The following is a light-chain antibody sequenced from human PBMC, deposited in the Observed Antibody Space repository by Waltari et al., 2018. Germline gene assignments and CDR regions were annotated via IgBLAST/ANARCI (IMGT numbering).Light chain of an antibody. Sequence: EIVMTQTPLSLSVTPGQPASISCRSSQSLLNIDGKTYLYWYVQKPGQPPQLLIHEVSNRFSGVPDRRSGSGSGTDFTLKISRVEAEDVGVYYCMQSTQLPLAFGQGTKVEIK. CDR1: QSLLNIDGKTY. CDR2: EVS. CDR3: MQSTQLPLA. V-gene: IGKV2D-29*01. J-gene: IGKJ1*01.